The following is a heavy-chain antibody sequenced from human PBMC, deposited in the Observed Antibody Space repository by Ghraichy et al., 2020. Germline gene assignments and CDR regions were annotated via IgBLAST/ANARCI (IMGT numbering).Heavy chain of an antibody. V-gene: IGHV3-43*02. Sequence: ETLSLTCAASGFTFDTYSMHWVRQVPGKGLEWVSLIRRDGSTSYADSVKGRFTISRDNSKNSLYLQMNSLRTEDTALYFCSKADNSGTYCFDYWGQGTLVTVSS. CDR1: GFTFDTYS. CDR3: SKADNSGTYCFDY. CDR2: IRRDGST. J-gene: IGHJ4*02. D-gene: IGHD3-22*01.